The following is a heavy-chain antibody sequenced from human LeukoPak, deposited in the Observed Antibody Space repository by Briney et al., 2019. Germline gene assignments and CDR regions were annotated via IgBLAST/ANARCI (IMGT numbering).Heavy chain of an antibody. CDR3: ARSRDYGDPLDY. D-gene: IGHD4-17*01. CDR2: IWYDGSNK. J-gene: IGHJ4*02. V-gene: IGHV3-33*01. Sequence: GGSLRLSCAASGFTFSSYGMPWVRQAPGKGLEWVAAIWYDGSNKYYADSVKGRFTISRDNSKNTLYLQMNSLRAEDTAVYYCARSRDYGDPLDYWGQGTLVTVSS. CDR1: GFTFSSYG.